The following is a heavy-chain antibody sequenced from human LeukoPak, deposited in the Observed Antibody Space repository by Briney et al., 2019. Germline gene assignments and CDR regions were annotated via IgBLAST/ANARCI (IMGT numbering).Heavy chain of an antibody. CDR3: AGLSRKHTAIDY. CDR1: GGSISSSSYY. CDR2: IYYSGST. D-gene: IGHD5-18*01. J-gene: IGHJ4*02. V-gene: IGHV4-39*01. Sequence: PSETLSLTCTVSGGSISSSSYYWGWIRQPPGKGLEWIGSIYYSGSTYYNPSLKSRVTISVDTSKNQFSLKLSSVTAADTAVYYCAGLSRKHTAIDYWGQGTLVTVSS.